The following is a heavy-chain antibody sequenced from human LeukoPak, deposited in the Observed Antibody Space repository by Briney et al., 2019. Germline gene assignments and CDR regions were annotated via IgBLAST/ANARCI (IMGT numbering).Heavy chain of an antibody. CDR2: ISGSGGST. J-gene: IGHJ4*02. V-gene: IGHV3-23*01. D-gene: IGHD3-22*01. Sequence: GGSLRLSCAASGFTFSDYYMSWIRQAPGKGLEWVSAISGSGGSTYYADSVKGRFTISRDNSKNTLYLQMNSLRAEDTAVYYCAKDRPYYDRGSDYWGQGTLVTVSS. CDR3: AKDRPYYDRGSDY. CDR1: GFTFSDYY.